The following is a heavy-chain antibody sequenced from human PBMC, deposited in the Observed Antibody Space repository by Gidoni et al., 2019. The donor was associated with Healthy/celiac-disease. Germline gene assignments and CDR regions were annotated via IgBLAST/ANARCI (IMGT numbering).Heavy chain of an antibody. CDR2: ISWNSGSI. J-gene: IGHJ4*02. CDR1: GFTFADYA. D-gene: IGHD6-19*01. CDR3: AKGGPKKIAVAGTGGY. Sequence: EVQLVESGGGLVQPGRSLRLSCAASGFTFADYAMHWVRQAPGKGLEWVSGISWNSGSIGYADSVKGRFTISRDNAKNSLDLQMNSLRAEDTALYYCAKGGPKKIAVAGTGGYWGQGTLVTVSS. V-gene: IGHV3-9*01.